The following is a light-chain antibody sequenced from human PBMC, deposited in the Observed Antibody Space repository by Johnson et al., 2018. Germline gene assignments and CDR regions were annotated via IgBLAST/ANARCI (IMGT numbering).Light chain of an antibody. Sequence: QSVLTQPPSVSAAPGQKVTISCSGSSSNIGNNYVSWYQQLPGTAPKLLIYENNKRPSGIPDRFSGSKSVTSATLGITGLQLGDEAAYYCGTGDSSLSAGNVFGTGTKVTVL. V-gene: IGLV1-51*02. CDR2: ENN. CDR3: GTGDSSLSAGNV. CDR1: SSNIGNNY. J-gene: IGLJ1*01.